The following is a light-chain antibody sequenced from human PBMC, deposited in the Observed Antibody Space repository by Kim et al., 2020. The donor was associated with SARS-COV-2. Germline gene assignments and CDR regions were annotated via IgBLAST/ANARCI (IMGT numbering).Light chain of an antibody. V-gene: IGLV4-60*03. CDR1: RGHKGYN. Sequence: SVTLTCTLSRGHKGYNTAWHQQQPGKAPRYLMRLEGSGSYDKGRGVPDRFSGSISGADRYLTISSLQSDDEADYYCETWDSNTRVFGGGTQLTVL. CDR3: ETWDSNTRV. J-gene: IGLJ3*02. CDR2: LEGSGSY.